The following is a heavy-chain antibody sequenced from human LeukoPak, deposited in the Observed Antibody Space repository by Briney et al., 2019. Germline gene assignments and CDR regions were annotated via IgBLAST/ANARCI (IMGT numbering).Heavy chain of an antibody. CDR3: ARDRGPGVLAAAGTALPFDP. CDR2: ISAYNGNT. Sequence: WASVKVSCKASGYTFTSYGISWVRQAPGQGLEWMAWISAYNGNTNYAQRLQGRVTMTTDTSTSTAYMELRSLRSDDTAVYYCARDRGPGVLAAAGTALPFDPWGQGTLVTVSS. V-gene: IGHV1-18*01. J-gene: IGHJ5*02. D-gene: IGHD6-13*01. CDR1: GYTFTSYG.